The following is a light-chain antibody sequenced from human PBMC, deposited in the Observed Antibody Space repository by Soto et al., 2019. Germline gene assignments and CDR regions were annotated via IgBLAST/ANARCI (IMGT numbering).Light chain of an antibody. CDR3: QQYIRRPLS. CDR1: EDVTNS. CDR2: DAS. V-gene: IGKV3-15*01. Sequence: IVSTQSPATLSLSSGQGVTPCRRAAEDVTNSVPWYQQKSGQAPRPLIYDASARASGVSARFSGSGSGTAFTLTISGLQAEDFAGYFCQQYIRRPLSFGQGTDWRL. J-gene: IGKJ5*01.